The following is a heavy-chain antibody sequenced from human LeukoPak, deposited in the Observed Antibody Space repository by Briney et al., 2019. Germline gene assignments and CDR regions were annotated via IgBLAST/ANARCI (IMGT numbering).Heavy chain of an antibody. CDR1: GITLSNYA. CDR2: ISGSGGGT. V-gene: IGHV3-23*01. D-gene: IGHD3-22*01. CDR3: AKESWYYDSSGYGFDP. Sequence: GGSLRLSCAVSGITLSNYAMSWVRQAPGKGLEWVAGISGSGGGTHYADSVKGRFTISRDNSKNTLYLQMNSLRAEDTAVYYCAKESWYYDSSGYGFDPWGQGTLVTVSS. J-gene: IGHJ5*02.